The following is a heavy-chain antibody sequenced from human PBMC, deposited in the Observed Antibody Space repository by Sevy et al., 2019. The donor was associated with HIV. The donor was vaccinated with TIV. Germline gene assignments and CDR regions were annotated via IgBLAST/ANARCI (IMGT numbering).Heavy chain of an antibody. V-gene: IGHV3-23*01. CDR3: AREGCTKPHDY. J-gene: IGHJ4*02. D-gene: IGHD2-8*01. Sequence: GSLRLSCAASGFTFSKYSMSWVRQPPGKGLEWVSTLSFGCGEINYADSVKGRFTISRDNSKSSVYLQMNNLRPEDTAVYYCAREGCTKPHDYCGQGTLVTVSS. CDR2: LSFGCGEI. CDR1: GFTFSKYS.